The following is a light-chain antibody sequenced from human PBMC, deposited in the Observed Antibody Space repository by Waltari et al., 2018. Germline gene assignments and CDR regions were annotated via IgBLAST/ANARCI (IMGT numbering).Light chain of an antibody. V-gene: IGLV1-51*02. CDR3: GTWDSSLSAGV. J-gene: IGLJ3*02. Sequence: QSLLTQPPSVSAAPGQKGTISCSGSRSNIGNNYVSWYQQLPGKAPKLPSYENNKRPSGIPDRFAGSKSGTSATLGITGVQTGDEADYYCGTWDSSLSAGVFGGGTKLTVL. CDR2: ENN. CDR1: RSNIGNNY.